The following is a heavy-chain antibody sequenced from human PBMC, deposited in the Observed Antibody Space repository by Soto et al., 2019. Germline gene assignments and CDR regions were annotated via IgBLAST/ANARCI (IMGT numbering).Heavy chain of an antibody. CDR3: ARDPLGYCSSTSCRDFDY. J-gene: IGHJ4*02. CDR1: GFTFSSYS. CDR2: ISSCSSTI. V-gene: IGHV3-48*01. D-gene: IGHD2-2*01. Sequence: GGSLRLSCAASGFTFSSYSMNWVRQAPGKGLEWVSYISSCSSTIYYADSVKGRFTISRDNAKNSLYLQMNSLRAEDTAVYYCARDPLGYCSSTSCRDFDYWGQGTLVTVSS.